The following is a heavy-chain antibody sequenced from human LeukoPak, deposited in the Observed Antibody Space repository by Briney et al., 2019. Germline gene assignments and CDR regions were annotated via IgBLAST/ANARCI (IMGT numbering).Heavy chain of an antibody. CDR3: ARPRSWYDC. D-gene: IGHD6-13*01. J-gene: IGHJ4*02. CDR2: IKDDGSEE. Sequence: GGSLRLSCAASGFSFSGYWMSWVRQAPGKGLEWVANIKDDGSEEYYVDSVKDRFTISRDNGKNLLFLQMNNLREEDTALYYCARPRSWYDCWGQGTLVTVSS. V-gene: IGHV3-7*02. CDR1: GFSFSGYW.